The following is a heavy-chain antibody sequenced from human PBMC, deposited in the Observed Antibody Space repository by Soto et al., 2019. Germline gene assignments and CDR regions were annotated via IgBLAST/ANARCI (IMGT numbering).Heavy chain of an antibody. CDR3: AKDRGIIVKAGDAFDV. J-gene: IGHJ3*01. Sequence: EVQLMESGGGLVQPGGSLRLSCASSGFTLSMSAVNWVRQAPGKGLEWVSDISDSGDRTYYADSVKGRFTISRDRSKNTVSLQMDSLRAEDTAVDYCAKDRGIIVKAGDAFDVWGQGTKVTVSS. CDR2: ISDSGDRT. D-gene: IGHD3-16*02. V-gene: IGHV3-23*01. CDR1: GFTLSMSA.